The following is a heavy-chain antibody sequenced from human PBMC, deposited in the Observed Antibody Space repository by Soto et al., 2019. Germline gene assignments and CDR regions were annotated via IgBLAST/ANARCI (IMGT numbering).Heavy chain of an antibody. J-gene: IGHJ6*02. D-gene: IGHD6-13*01. CDR2: IYYSGST. CDR3: ARLNIAAAGTTFYYYGMDV. CDR1: GGSISSSSYY. Sequence: SETLSLTCTVSGGSISSSSYYWGWIRQPPGKGLEWIGSIYYSGSTYYNPSLKSRVTISVDTSKNQFSLKLSSVTAADTAVYYCARLNIAAAGTTFYYYGMDVWGQGTTVTVS. V-gene: IGHV4-39*01.